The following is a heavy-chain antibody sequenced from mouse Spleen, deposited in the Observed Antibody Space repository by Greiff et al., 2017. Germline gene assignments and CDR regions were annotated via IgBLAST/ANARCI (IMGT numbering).Heavy chain of an antibody. CDR2: ISSGGSYT. V-gene: IGHV5-6*01. Sequence: EVQVVESGGDLVKPGGSLKLSCAASGFTFSSYGMSWVRQTPDKRLEWVATISSGGSYTYYPDSVKGRFTISRDNAKNTLYLQMSSLKSEDTAMYYCARREDGNYGGYYYAMDYWGQGTSVTVSS. J-gene: IGHJ4*01. CDR3: ARREDGNYGGYYYAMDY. D-gene: IGHD2-1*01. CDR1: GFTFSSYG.